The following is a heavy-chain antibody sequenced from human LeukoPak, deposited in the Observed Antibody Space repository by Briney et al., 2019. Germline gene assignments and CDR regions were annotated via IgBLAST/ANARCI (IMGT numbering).Heavy chain of an antibody. CDR3: ARDSGQAASGDC. D-gene: IGHD6-19*01. CDR2: MNPNSGNT. V-gene: IGHV1-8*01. J-gene: IGHJ4*02. Sequence: ASVKVSCKASGYTFTSYDINWVRQATGQGLEWMGWMNPNSGNTGYAQKFQGRVTMTRNTSISTAYMELSSLRSEDTAVYYCARDSGQAASGDCWGQGTLVTVSS. CDR1: GYTFTSYD.